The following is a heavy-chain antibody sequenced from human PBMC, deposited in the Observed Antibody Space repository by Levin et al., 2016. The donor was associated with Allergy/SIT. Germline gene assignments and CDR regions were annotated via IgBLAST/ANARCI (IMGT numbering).Heavy chain of an antibody. CDR1: SASIANHQ. J-gene: IGHJ2*01. CDR3: AKLHRGPWHFDV. Sequence: SETLSLTCTVSSASIANHQWSWIRQPPGKGLEWIGYIYDSGSTKYNPSLRSRVTISIDTSKNQFSLKLNSVTAADTALYYCAKLHRGPWHFDVWGRGTRVTVSS. V-gene: IGHV4-59*11. CDR2: IYDSGST. D-gene: IGHD5-24*01.